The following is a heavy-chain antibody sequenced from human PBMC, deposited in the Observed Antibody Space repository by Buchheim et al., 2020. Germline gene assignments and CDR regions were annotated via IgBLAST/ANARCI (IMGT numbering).Heavy chain of an antibody. Sequence: VQLQESGPGLVKPSQTLSLSCSVTGASINGDDFFWGWIRQTPGKALEWIGYIHYRGITDYNPSLKSRLSMSVDSSKNLFPMNLTSVTAADTAVYFCVRDQSGGGSWGHNWFDPWGQGTL. V-gene: IGHV4-30-4*01. J-gene: IGHJ5*02. CDR3: VRDQSGGGSWGHNWFDP. CDR2: IHYRGIT. CDR1: GASINGDDFF. D-gene: IGHD2-15*01.